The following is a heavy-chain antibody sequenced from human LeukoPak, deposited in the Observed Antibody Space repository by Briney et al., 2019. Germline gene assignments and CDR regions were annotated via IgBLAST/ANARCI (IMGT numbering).Heavy chain of an antibody. CDR2: NYYSGST. Sequence: PSETLSLTCTVSGGSISSSSYYWGWIRQPPGKGLEWIGSNYYSGSTYYNPSLKSRVTISVDTSKNQFSLKLSSVTAADTAVYYCARHNRHYDFWSGYYNPGPLEYWGQGTLVTVSS. J-gene: IGHJ4*02. D-gene: IGHD3-3*01. CDR1: GGSISSSSYY. CDR3: ARHNRHYDFWSGYYNPGPLEY. V-gene: IGHV4-39*01.